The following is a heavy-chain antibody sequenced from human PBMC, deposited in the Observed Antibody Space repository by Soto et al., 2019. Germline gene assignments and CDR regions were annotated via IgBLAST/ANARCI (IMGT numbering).Heavy chain of an antibody. D-gene: IGHD5-12*01. J-gene: IGHJ6*02. Sequence: QVQLVESGGGVVQSGRSLRLSCEGSGFTFSCCGMHWVRQAPGKGLEWVAVIWSDGSNQYYADSVKGRFSISRDNSNNTLSLQIDSPRADDTAVYYCAREAAVATSTFYYFYGLDVWGQGTTVTVSS. CDR2: IWSDGSNQ. CDR1: GFTFSCCG. CDR3: AREAAVATSTFYYFYGLDV. V-gene: IGHV3-33*01.